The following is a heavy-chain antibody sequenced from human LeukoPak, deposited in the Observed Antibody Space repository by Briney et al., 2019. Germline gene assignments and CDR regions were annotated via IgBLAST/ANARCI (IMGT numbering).Heavy chain of an antibody. J-gene: IGHJ4*02. D-gene: IGHD5-24*01. CDR3: ARETRRDGCNHFDY. Sequence: ASVKVSCKASGYTFTGYFIHWVRQAPGQGLEWMGWINPDNGGTNYAQKFQGRVTTTRDTSISTAYMELSRLRSEDTAVYYCARETRRDGCNHFDYWGQGTLVTVSS. CDR1: GYTFTGYF. CDR2: INPDNGGT. V-gene: IGHV1-2*02.